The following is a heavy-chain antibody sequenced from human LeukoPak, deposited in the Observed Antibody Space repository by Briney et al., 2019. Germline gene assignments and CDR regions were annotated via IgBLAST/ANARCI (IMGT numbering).Heavy chain of an antibody. V-gene: IGHV3-30*18. CDR1: GFTFSTSG. Sequence: GGSLRLSCAASGFTFSTSGMHWVRQSPGKGLEWMALISYDGSYKDFADSVQGRFTISRDNSKNTLYLQMNSLRAEDTAVYYCAKAFTRLRFLDYWGQGTLVTVSS. CDR2: ISYDGSYK. D-gene: IGHD5-12*01. CDR3: AKAFTRLRFLDY. J-gene: IGHJ4*02.